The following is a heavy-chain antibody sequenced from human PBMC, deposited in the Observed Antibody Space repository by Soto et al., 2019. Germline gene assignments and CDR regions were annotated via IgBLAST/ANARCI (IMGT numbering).Heavy chain of an antibody. CDR3: ARELGSYYGSGSYYHYYYYYGMDV. Sequence: GVLRLSCAASGFTFSSYWMHWVRQAPGKGLVWVSRINSDGSSTSYADSVKGRFTISRDNAKNTLYLQMNSLRAEDTAVYYCARELGSYYGSGSYYHYYYYYGMDVWGQGTTVTVSS. J-gene: IGHJ6*02. V-gene: IGHV3-74*01. CDR1: GFTFSSYW. D-gene: IGHD3-10*01. CDR2: INSDGSST.